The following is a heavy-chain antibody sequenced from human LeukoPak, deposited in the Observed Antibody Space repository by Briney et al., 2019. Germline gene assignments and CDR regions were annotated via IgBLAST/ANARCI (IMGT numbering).Heavy chain of an antibody. CDR3: ARDHWNYHAFDY. CDR1: GFLVSDNY. D-gene: IGHD1-7*01. CDR2: LYTGGST. V-gene: IGHV3-53*01. Sequence: GGSLRLSCAASGFLVSDNYMHWLRQAPGKGLEWVSVLYTGGSTYYADSGKGRFTISRDNSKNTLYLHMNSLRVEDTAVYYCARDHWNYHAFDYWGQGTLVTVSS. J-gene: IGHJ4*02.